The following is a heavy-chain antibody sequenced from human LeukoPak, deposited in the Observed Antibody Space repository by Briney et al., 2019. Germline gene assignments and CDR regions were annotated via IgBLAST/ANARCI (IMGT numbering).Heavy chain of an antibody. Sequence: QPGGSLRLSCAASGFSFSFYAMHWVRQAPGKGPEWVAVISYDGRTEYYAASVKGRFTISRDNSKNTLYLQMNSLRAEDTAVYYCARDEGYYDTSGDAFDIWGQGTVVTVSS. CDR2: ISYDGRTE. CDR1: GFSFSFYA. CDR3: ARDEGYYDTSGDAFDI. D-gene: IGHD3-22*01. J-gene: IGHJ3*02. V-gene: IGHV3-30*04.